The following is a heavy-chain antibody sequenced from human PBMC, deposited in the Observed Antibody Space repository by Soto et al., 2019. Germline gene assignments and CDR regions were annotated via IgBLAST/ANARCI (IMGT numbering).Heavy chain of an antibody. CDR1: GFTFSSYA. V-gene: IGHV3-23*01. Sequence: GGSLRLSCAASGFTFSSYAMSWVRQAPGKGLEWVSALSDSGGSTYYADSVKGRFTISRDNSKNTLYLQMNSLRAEDTAVYYCAKYRDLYTSRFGERGHFDYWGQGTLVTVSS. CDR3: AKYRDLYTSRFGERGHFDY. D-gene: IGHD6-13*01. J-gene: IGHJ4*02. CDR2: LSDSGGST.